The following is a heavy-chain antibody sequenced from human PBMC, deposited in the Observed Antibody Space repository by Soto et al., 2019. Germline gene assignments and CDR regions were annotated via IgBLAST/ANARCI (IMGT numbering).Heavy chain of an antibody. CDR3: ARDSMDYSKKSSFDY. Sequence: GASVKVSCKASGYTFTSYGISWVRQAPGQGLEWMGWISAYNGNTNYAQKLQGRVTMTTDTSTSTAYMELRSLRSDDTALYYCARDSMDYSKKSSFDYWAQAPLATVSS. CDR2: ISAYNGNT. V-gene: IGHV1-18*01. D-gene: IGHD4-4*01. J-gene: IGHJ4*02. CDR1: GYTFTSYG.